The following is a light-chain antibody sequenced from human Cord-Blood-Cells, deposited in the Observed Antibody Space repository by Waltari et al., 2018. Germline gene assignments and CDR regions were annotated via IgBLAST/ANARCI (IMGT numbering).Light chain of an antibody. CDR3: QQSYSTPLT. CDR1: QSISSY. J-gene: IGKJ4*01. CDR2: AAS. V-gene: IGKV1-39*01. Sequence: DIQMTQSPSSLSASVGDRVPLTCRASQSISSYLNWYQQKPGKAPTLLIYAASILHSGVPSRFSGSRSETECTLAISSLQPEDFATDYCQQSYSTPLTFGGGTKVEIK.